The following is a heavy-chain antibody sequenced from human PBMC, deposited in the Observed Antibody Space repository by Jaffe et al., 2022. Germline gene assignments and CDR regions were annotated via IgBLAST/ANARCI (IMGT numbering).Heavy chain of an antibody. V-gene: IGHV3-30*02. CDR2: INFDGRNT. D-gene: IGHD3-10*01. CDR1: GFTFSGNG. J-gene: IGHJ4*02. CDR3: AKDGDGSGNSGTD. Sequence: QVQLVESGGGVVQPGGSLRLSCAASGFTFSGNGMHWVRQAPGRGLQWVGFINFDGRNTNYAESVKARFSISRDNSKNTLFLQMNSLRTDDTAVYYCAKDGDGSGNSGTDWGQGTLVTVSS.